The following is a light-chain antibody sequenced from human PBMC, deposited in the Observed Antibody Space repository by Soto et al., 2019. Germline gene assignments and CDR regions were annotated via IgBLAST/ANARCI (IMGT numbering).Light chain of an antibody. Sequence: DIQMTQSPSSLSASIGDRVTITCRASQGVSNDLAWYQQKPGTAPKLLIYAASTSQSGVPSRFSGSGSGTDFSLSISSLQPEDVTTDYCQQYSSAPHTFGQGTKLEIK. V-gene: IGKV1-27*01. CDR2: AAS. CDR3: QQYSSAPHT. CDR1: QGVSND. J-gene: IGKJ2*01.